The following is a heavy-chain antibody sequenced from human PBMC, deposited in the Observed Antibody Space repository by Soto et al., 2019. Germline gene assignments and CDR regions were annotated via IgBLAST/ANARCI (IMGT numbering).Heavy chain of an antibody. CDR3: ARLYYSSGYYYYYGMDV. CDR1: GYSFTSYW. V-gene: IGHV5-10-1*01. D-gene: IGHD6-19*01. CDR2: IDPSDSYT. J-gene: IGHJ6*02. Sequence: GESLKISCKGSGYSFTSYWISWVRQMPGKGLEWMGRIDPSDSYTNYSPSFQGHVTISADKSISTAYPQWSSLKASDTAMYYCARLYYSSGYYYYYGMDVWGQGTTVTVSS.